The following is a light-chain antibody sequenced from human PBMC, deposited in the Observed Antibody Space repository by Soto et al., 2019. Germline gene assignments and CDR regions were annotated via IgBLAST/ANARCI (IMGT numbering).Light chain of an antibody. CDR3: CSYAGSSTVFV. J-gene: IGLJ1*01. CDR2: EGS. Sequence: QSALTQPASVSGSPGQSITISCTGTSSDVGSYNLVSWYQQHPGKAPKLMIYEGSKRPSGVSNRFSGSKSGNTASLTISRLQAEDEADDYCCSYAGSSTVFVVVTGTKVTVL. V-gene: IGLV2-23*01. CDR1: SSDVGSYNL.